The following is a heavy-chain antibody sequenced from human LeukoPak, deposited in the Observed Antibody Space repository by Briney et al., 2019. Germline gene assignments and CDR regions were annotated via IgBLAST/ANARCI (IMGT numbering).Heavy chain of an antibody. V-gene: IGHV3-23*01. J-gene: IGHJ4*02. D-gene: IGHD6-19*01. CDR3: AKGSGIAVAGNFDY. CDR2: ICGSGGST. Sequence: PGGSLRLSCAASGFTFSSYAMCWVRQAPGTGLEWVSAICGSGGSTYYADSVKGRFTISRDNSKNTLYLQMNSLRAEDTAVYYCAKGSGIAVAGNFDYWGQGTLVTVSS. CDR1: GFTFSSYA.